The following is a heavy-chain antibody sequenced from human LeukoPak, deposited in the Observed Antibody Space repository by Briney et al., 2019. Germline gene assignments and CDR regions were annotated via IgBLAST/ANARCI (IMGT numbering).Heavy chain of an antibody. Sequence: GGSLRLSCAASGFIFGNYWMSWVRQAPGKGLEWVSYISSSSNSIYYADSVKGRFTISRDNAQNSLYLQMNSLRDEDTAVYYCARDEDAFGGQGTLVTVSS. CDR3: ARDEDAF. V-gene: IGHV3-48*02. J-gene: IGHJ4*02. CDR2: ISSSSNSI. CDR1: GFIFGNYW.